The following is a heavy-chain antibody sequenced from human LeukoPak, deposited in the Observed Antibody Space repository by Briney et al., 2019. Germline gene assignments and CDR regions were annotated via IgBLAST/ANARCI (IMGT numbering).Heavy chain of an antibody. D-gene: IGHD4-17*01. J-gene: IGHJ4*02. Sequence: GESLKISCKGSGYSFTNYWIGWVRQMPGKGLEWMGIIYPGDSDTRYSPSFQGQVTISADKSITTAHLQWSSLKSSDTAMYYCARGDYGDFRIYYTLFDYWGQGTLVTVSS. CDR1: GYSFTNYW. CDR3: ARGDYGDFRIYYTLFDY. CDR2: IYPGDSDT. V-gene: IGHV5-51*01.